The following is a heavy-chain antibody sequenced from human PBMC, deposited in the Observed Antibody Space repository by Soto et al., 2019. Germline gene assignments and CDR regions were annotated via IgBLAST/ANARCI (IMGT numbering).Heavy chain of an antibody. D-gene: IGHD3-10*01. CDR3: AREVQVHTPAFVY. Sequence: QVQLVQSGAEMKKPGSSVKVSCQSSGGTFNTYAMNWVRQAPGQGPEWMGDISPMFGAANYAPKWQGRVTMTADESTGTSYMQLSSLTSEDTALYFCAREVQVHTPAFVYWGQGTLVTVSS. CDR2: ISPMFGAA. CDR1: GGTFNTYA. J-gene: IGHJ4*02. V-gene: IGHV1-69*19.